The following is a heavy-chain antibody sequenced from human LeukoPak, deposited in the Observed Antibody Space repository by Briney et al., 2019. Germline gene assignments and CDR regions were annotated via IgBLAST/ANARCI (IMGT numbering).Heavy chain of an antibody. V-gene: IGHV3-53*01. J-gene: IGHJ6*02. CDR1: GFTVSSNY. D-gene: IGHD3-10*01. CDR2: NYSGGST. Sequence: GGSLRLSCAVSGFTVSSNYMSWVRQAPGKGLEWVSVNYSGGSTYYADSVKGRFTISRDNSKNTLYLQMNSLRAEDTAVYYCARDTGDYGSGNYYSPPEGKTYFYYYGMDVWGQGTTVTVSS. CDR3: ARDTGDYGSGNYYSPPEGKTYFYYYGMDV.